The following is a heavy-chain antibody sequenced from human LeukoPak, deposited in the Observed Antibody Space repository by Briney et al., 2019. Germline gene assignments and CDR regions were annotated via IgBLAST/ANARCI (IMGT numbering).Heavy chain of an antibody. D-gene: IGHD2-2*02. Sequence: SVKVSCKASGGTFSSYGISWVRQAPGQGLEWMGGIIPIFGSANYAQKFQGRVTITADDSASAAYMDLSSLRSEDTAVYYCARFGSGKTIPAAINWFDPWGQGTLVTVSS. V-gene: IGHV1-69*13. J-gene: IGHJ5*02. CDR1: GGTFSSYG. CDR2: IIPIFGSA. CDR3: ARFGSGKTIPAAINWFDP.